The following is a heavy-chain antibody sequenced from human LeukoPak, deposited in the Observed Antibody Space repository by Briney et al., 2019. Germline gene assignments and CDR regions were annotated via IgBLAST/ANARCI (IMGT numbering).Heavy chain of an antibody. V-gene: IGHV4-61*02. D-gene: IGHD3-16*01. J-gene: IGHJ4*02. CDR2: VHSSGDI. Sequence: SETLSLTCSVSGVSITSGSYYWGWIRQSAGKGLEWIGRVHSSGDIYHNAAFRSRAAVSGDVSKNQFSLRLNSVTAADTAVYYCARGASPKDAVFFDYWGQGALITVSS. CDR3: ARGASPKDAVFFDY. CDR1: GVSITSGSYY.